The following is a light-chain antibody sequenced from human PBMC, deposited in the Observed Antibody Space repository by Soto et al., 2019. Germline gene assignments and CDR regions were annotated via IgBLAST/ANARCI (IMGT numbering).Light chain of an antibody. Sequence: QSVLTQPASMSGSPGQSITISCTGTSSDVGGYNYVSWYQQHPGKAPKLMIYEVSNRPSGVSNRFSGSKSGNTASLTISGLQAEDEADYYCSSYKSSSTLGVFGGGTKLTVL. CDR1: SSDVGGYNY. J-gene: IGLJ2*01. CDR3: SSYKSSSTLGV. CDR2: EVS. V-gene: IGLV2-14*01.